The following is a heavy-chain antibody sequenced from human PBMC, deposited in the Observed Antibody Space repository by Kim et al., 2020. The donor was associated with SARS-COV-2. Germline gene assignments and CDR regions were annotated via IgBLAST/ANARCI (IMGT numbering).Heavy chain of an antibody. Sequence: SETLSHTCAVYGGSFSGYYWSWIRQPPGKGLEWIGEIYHSGSTNYNPSLKSRVTISVDTSKNQFSLKLSSVTAADTAVYYCARPYYDFWNAYPSHYYYAMDVWGQGTTVTVSS. CDR3: ARPYYDFWNAYPSHYYYAMDV. J-gene: IGHJ6*02. V-gene: IGHV4-34*01. CDR2: IYHSGST. CDR1: GGSFSGYY. D-gene: IGHD3-3*01.